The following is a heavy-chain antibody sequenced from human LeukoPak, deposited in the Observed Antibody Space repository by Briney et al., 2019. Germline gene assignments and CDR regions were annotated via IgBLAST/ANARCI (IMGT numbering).Heavy chain of an antibody. CDR1: GFRFGSFY. V-gene: IGHV3-7*01. D-gene: IGHD6-19*01. CDR3: VREQWYRLDY. J-gene: IGHJ4*02. CDR2: INQDGSGT. Sequence: GGSLRLSCVASGFRFGSFYMSWVHQAPGKGLEWVAQINQDGSGTFYVDSVRGRFTISRDNAETSAFLQMDSLTAEDTAVYYCVREQWYRLDYWGQGTLVTVSS.